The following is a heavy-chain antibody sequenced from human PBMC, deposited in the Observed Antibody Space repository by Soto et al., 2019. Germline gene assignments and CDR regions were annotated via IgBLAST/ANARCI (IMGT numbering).Heavy chain of an antibody. J-gene: IGHJ6*01. D-gene: IGHD6-19*01. CDR3: ARSPAFSRGWGRGQYYKAGREV. CDR1: GFTFGDYG. CDR2: IRSKTYGGTT. V-gene: IGHV3-49*04. Sequence: QLVVSLRLSCTGSGFTFGDYGMSWVRQAPGKGLEWVGFIRSKTYGGTTEYAASVKGRLTIARDDSKGIAYLQMNRLKTEDTAVYYCARSPAFSRGWGRGQYYKAGREVWGQGNTGTVAS.